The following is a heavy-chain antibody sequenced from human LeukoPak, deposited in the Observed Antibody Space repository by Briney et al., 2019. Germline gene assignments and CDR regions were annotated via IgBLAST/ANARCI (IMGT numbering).Heavy chain of an antibody. CDR3: ARVGYCSGGSCYLFDY. D-gene: IGHD2-15*01. CDR1: GFTFSSYS. V-gene: IGHV3-21*01. Sequence: TGGSLRLSYAASGFTFSSYSMNWVRQAPGKGLEWVSSISSSSSYIYYADSVKGRFTISRDNAKNSLYLQMNSLRAEDTAVYYCARVGYCSGGSCYLFDYWGQGTLVTVSS. J-gene: IGHJ4*02. CDR2: ISSSSSYI.